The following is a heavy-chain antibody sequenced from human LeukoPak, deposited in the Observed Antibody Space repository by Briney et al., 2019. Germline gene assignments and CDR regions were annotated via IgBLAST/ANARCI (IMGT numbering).Heavy chain of an antibody. V-gene: IGHV4-30-2*01. Sequence: SQTLSLTCTVSGGSISSGGYYWSWIRQPPGKGLEWIGYIYHSGSTYYNPSLKSRVTISVDRSKNQFSLKLSSVTAADTAVYYCARDWKYSYGSLDYWGQGTLVTVSS. D-gene: IGHD5-18*01. CDR2: IYHSGST. CDR3: ARDWKYSYGSLDY. J-gene: IGHJ4*02. CDR1: GGSISSGGYY.